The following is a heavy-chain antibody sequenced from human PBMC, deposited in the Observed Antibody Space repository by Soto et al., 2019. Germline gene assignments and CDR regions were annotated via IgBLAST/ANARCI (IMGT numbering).Heavy chain of an antibody. Sequence: QPLSLTYVISGGSVSSYSAGCDWIRQSPSRGLEWLGRTYYRSTWYNEYAVSVKSRITINPDTSRNQISLQLNSVTPEDTAVYFCARAIDFGYWGRGTQVTVSS. J-gene: IGHJ4*02. D-gene: IGHD3-3*01. CDR2: TYYRSTWYN. CDR1: GGSVSSYSAG. V-gene: IGHV6-1*01. CDR3: ARAIDFGY.